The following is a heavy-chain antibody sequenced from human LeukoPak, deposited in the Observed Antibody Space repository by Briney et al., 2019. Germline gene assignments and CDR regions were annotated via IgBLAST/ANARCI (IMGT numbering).Heavy chain of an antibody. Sequence: SETLSLTCTVSGGSISSSSYYWGWIRQPPGKGLEWIGSIYYSGSTYYNPSLKSRVTISVDTSKNQFSLKLSSVTAADTAVYYCARVREQWLVFDYWGQGTLVTVSS. J-gene: IGHJ4*02. V-gene: IGHV4-39*01. D-gene: IGHD6-19*01. CDR2: IYYSGST. CDR3: ARVREQWLVFDY. CDR1: GGSISSSSYY.